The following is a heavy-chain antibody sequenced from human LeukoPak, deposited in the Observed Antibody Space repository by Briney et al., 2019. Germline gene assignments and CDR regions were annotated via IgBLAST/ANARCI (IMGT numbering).Heavy chain of an antibody. CDR1: GYTFTSYG. V-gene: IGHV1-18*01. D-gene: IGHD2-21*02. Sequence: GASVKVSCKASGYTFTSYGISWVRQAPGQGLEWMGWISAYNGNTNYAQKLQGRVTMTTDTSTSTAYMEPRSLRSDDTAVYYCARTRGGVTSYNWFDPWGQGTLVTVSS. CDR2: ISAYNGNT. J-gene: IGHJ5*02. CDR3: ARTRGGVTSYNWFDP.